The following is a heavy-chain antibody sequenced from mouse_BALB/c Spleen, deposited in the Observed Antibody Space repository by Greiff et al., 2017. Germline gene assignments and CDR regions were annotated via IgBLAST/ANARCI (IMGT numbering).Heavy chain of an antibody. CDR2: ISSGGSYT. CDR1: GFTFSSYG. CDR3: ARTTTKAMDY. Sequence: EVQRVESGGDLVKPGGSLKLSCAASGFTFSSYGMSWVRQTPDKRLEWVATISSGGSYTYYPDSVKGRFTISRDNAKNTLYLQMSSLKSEDTAMYYCARTTTKAMDYWGQGTSVTVSS. D-gene: IGHD1-1*01. V-gene: IGHV5-6*01. J-gene: IGHJ4*01.